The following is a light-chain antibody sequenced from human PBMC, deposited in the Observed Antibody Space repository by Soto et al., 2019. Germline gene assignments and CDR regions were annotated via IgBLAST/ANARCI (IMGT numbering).Light chain of an antibody. CDR2: DVS. CDR1: SSDVGGYNY. V-gene: IGLV2-14*01. CDR3: SSYSSSSFYV. Sequence: QSALTQPASVSGSPGQSITISCTGTSSDVGGYNYVSWYQQHPGKAPKLMIYDVSNRPSGVSNRFSGSKSGNTASLPISGLQAEDEADYYCSSYSSSSFYVFGTGTKATV. J-gene: IGLJ1*01.